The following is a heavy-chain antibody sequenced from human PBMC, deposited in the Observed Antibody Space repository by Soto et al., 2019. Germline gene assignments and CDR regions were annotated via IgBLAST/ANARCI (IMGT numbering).Heavy chain of an antibody. V-gene: IGHV4-34*01. CDR1: GGSFSGYY. Sequence: QVQLQQWGAGLLKPSETLSLTCAVYGGSFSGYYWSWIRQPPGKGLEWIGEINHSGSTNYNPSLKSRVTISVDTSKNQFSLKLSSVTAADTAVYYSARGFGVYYYYYMDVWGKGTTVTVSS. D-gene: IGHD3-10*01. J-gene: IGHJ6*03. CDR3: ARGFGVYYYYYMDV. CDR2: INHSGST.